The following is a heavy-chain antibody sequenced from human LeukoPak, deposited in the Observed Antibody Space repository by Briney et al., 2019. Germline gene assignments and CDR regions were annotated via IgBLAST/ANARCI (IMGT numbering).Heavy chain of an antibody. V-gene: IGHV3-48*01. Sequence: GGSLRLSCAASALTFSDYSMNWVRQAPGKGLGWISYISSNGSTIYYAASVKGRFTISRDSAKNSLYLQMNGLRAEDTAIYYCARGPKTSFDYWGQGTLVTVSS. J-gene: IGHJ4*02. CDR3: ARGPKTSFDY. CDR1: ALTFSDYS. CDR2: ISSNGSTI.